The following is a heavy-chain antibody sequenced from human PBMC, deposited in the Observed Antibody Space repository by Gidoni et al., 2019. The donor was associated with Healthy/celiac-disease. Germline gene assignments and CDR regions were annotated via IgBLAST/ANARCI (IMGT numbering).Heavy chain of an antibody. CDR2: IIPIFGTT. V-gene: IGHV1-69*01. CDR1: GGTFSSYA. CDR3: ARDFAVAGTRSPGNYYYGMDV. Sequence: QVQLVQSGAEVKKPGSSVTVSCKASGGTFSSYAISWVRQAPGQGLEWMGGIIPIFGTTNYAQKFQGRVTITADESTSTAYMELSSLRSEDTAVYYCARDFAVAGTRSPGNYYYGMDVWGQGTTVTVSS. J-gene: IGHJ6*02. D-gene: IGHD6-19*01.